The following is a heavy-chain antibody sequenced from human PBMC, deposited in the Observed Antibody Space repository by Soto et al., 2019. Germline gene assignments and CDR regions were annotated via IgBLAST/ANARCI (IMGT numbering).Heavy chain of an antibody. Sequence: GGSLRLSCAASGFTFSSYAMSWVRQAPGKGLEWVSAISGSGGSTYYADSVKGRFTISRDNSKNTLYLQMNSLRAEDTAVYYCAKDTDLFENGYHDYWGQGTLVTVSS. CDR2: ISGSGGST. D-gene: IGHD6-25*01. CDR3: AKDTDLFENGYHDY. CDR1: GFTFSSYA. V-gene: IGHV3-23*01. J-gene: IGHJ4*02.